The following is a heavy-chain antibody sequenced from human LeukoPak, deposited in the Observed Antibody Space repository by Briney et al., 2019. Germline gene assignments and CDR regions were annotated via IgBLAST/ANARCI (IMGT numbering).Heavy chain of an antibody. D-gene: IGHD1-1*01. J-gene: IGHJ6*02. Sequence: AGGSLRLSCAASEFTFSDYWMSWVRQSPGKGPEGVANIKKDGSEEHYVDSVKGRFTVSRDNAKNSLFLQMNSLRDEDTAVYYCATYDNWVAGDVWGQGTSVSVSS. CDR1: EFTFSDYW. V-gene: IGHV3-7*01. CDR2: IKKDGSEE. CDR3: ATYDNWVAGDV.